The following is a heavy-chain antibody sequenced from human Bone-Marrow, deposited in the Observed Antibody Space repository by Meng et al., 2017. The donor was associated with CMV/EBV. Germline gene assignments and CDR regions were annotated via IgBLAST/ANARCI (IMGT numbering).Heavy chain of an antibody. Sequence: HVQLQQSVPGLVKTSQTLSLTCAISGDSVSSNSAAWNWLRQSPSRGLEWLGRTYYRSKWYNDYAVSVKSRITINPDTSKNQFSLQLNSVTPEDTAVYYCARDYRKQQLWFDPWGQGTLVTVSS. D-gene: IGHD6-13*01. V-gene: IGHV6-1*01. J-gene: IGHJ5*02. CDR1: GDSVSSNSAA. CDR3: ARDYRKQQLWFDP. CDR2: TYYRSKWYN.